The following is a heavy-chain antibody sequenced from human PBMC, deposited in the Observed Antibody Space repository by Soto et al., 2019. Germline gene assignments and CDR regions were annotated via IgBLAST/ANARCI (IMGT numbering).Heavy chain of an antibody. J-gene: IGHJ4*02. CDR2: INPDGSST. V-gene: IGHV3-74*01. D-gene: IGHD3-9*01. Sequence: EVQLVESGGGLVQPGGSLRLSCAAFGFTFSNYWMHWVRQPPGKGLLWVSRINPDGSSTNYAGSVEGRFTVSRDNAKNTLYLQMNSLTDGDTAEYYCVRGTSDWYGIDFWGQGTLVTVAS. CDR3: VRGTSDWYGIDF. CDR1: GFTFSNYW.